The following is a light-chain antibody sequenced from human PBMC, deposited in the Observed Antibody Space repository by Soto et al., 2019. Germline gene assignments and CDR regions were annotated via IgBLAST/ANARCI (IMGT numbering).Light chain of an antibody. Sequence: DIQMTQSPSSLSASVGARVTITCRASQSISSYLNWYQQKPGKAPKLLIYAASSLQSGVPSRFSGSGSGTDFTLTISSLQPEDFATYYCQQSYSTLFTFGPGTKVDI. CDR2: AAS. CDR3: QQSYSTLFT. J-gene: IGKJ3*01. CDR1: QSISSY. V-gene: IGKV1-39*01.